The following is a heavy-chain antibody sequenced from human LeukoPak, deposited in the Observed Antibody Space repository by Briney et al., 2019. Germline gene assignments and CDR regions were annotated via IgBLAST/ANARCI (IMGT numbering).Heavy chain of an antibody. D-gene: IGHD1-26*01. CDR3: VGEVGSRQMNS. J-gene: IGHJ4*02. Sequence: GGSLRLSCSVSGFTFSSHAMHWVRQAPGKGLECVAYISYDGSFQYHADSVKGRFTISRDNSKDMLYLQMNSLRVDDSATYYCVGEVGSRQMNSWGRGTLVTVSS. CDR2: ISYDGSFQ. V-gene: IGHV3-30-3*01. CDR1: GFTFSSHA.